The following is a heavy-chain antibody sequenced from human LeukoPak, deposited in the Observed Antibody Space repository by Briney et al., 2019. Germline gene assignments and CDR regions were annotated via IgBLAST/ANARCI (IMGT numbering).Heavy chain of an antibody. V-gene: IGHV3-23*01. CDR2: ISGSGGST. CDR1: GFTFSSYA. D-gene: IGHD2-2*01. CDR3: AKGIGYCSSTSCSAPVDP. J-gene: IGHJ5*02. Sequence: GGSLRLSCAASGFTFSSYAMSWVRQAPGKGLEWVSAISGSGGSTYYADSVEGRFTISRDNSKNTLYLQMNSLRAEDTAVYYCAKGIGYCSSTSCSAPVDPWGQGTLVTVSS.